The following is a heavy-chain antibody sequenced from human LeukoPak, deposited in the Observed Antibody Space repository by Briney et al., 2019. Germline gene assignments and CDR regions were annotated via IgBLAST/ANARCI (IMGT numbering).Heavy chain of an antibody. D-gene: IGHD2-2*01. V-gene: IGHV5-51*01. CDR3: ARHRSPGVRDALDI. CDR1: GYSFSSSW. Sequence: LGESLKISCKGSGYSFSSSWIAWVRQMPGKGLECMGIIYPGDSDTRYNPSFQGQVTISADKSISVAYLQWSSLKASDTAIYYCARHRSPGVRDALDIWGQGTMVTVSS. CDR2: IYPGDSDT. J-gene: IGHJ3*02.